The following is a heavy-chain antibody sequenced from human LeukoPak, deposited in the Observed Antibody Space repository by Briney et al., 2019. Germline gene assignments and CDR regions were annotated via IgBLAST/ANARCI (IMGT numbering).Heavy chain of an antibody. D-gene: IGHD3-3*01. Sequence: GSLRLSCEASGFTFSNYSMNWVRQAPGKGLEWVSGIGGSGVRTYYADSVKGRFTISRDNSRNTVYLQMKSLRDEDTAVYYCARVIRLPFWSGYYTRGPNYYYYYMDVWGKGTTVTVSS. V-gene: IGHV3-23*01. J-gene: IGHJ6*03. CDR2: IGGSGVRT. CDR1: GFTFSNYS. CDR3: ARVIRLPFWSGYYTRGPNYYYYYMDV.